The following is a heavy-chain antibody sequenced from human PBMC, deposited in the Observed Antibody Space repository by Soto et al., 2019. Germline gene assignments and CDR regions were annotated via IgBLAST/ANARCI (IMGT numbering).Heavy chain of an antibody. Sequence: PGRSLRLSCAASGFTFSRYAMSWVRQAPGKGLEWVSGITASGGSTYYPESVEGRFTISRVNAKNTLELQMNSLRAEDTAVYYCAKDPVYGDSKWGFDPWGQGTLVTVSS. V-gene: IGHV3-23*01. CDR2: ITASGGST. D-gene: IGHD4-17*01. CDR1: GFTFSRYA. J-gene: IGHJ5*02. CDR3: AKDPVYGDSKWGFDP.